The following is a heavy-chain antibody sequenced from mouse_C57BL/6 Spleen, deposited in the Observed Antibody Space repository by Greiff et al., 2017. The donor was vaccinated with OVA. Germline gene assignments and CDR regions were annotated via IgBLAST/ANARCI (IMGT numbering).Heavy chain of an antibody. V-gene: IGHV1-82*01. D-gene: IGHD1-1*01. J-gene: IGHJ2*01. Sequence: QVQLKQSGPELVKPGASVKISCKASGYAFSSSWMNWVKQRPGKGLEWIGRIYPGDGDTNYNGKFKGKATLTADKSSSTAYMQLSSLTSEDSAVYFYARNDYGSSSNFDYWGQGTTLTVSS. CDR2: IYPGDGDT. CDR3: ARNDYGSSSNFDY. CDR1: GYAFSSSW.